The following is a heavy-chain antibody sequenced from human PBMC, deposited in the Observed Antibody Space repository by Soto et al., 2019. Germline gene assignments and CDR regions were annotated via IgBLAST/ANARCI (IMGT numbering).Heavy chain of an antibody. CDR2: ISGSGDNT. V-gene: IGHV3-23*01. D-gene: IGHD3-10*01. J-gene: IGHJ3*02. Sequence: EVQLLESGGGLVQPGGSLRLSCAASGFTFSTYAMTWVRQAPGKGLEWVSAISGSGDNTYYADSVKGRFTISRDNSKNTLYLQMNSLRAEDTAVYYCASYYSVSGSHDDAFDIWGQGTMVTVSS. CDR1: GFTFSTYA. CDR3: ASYYSVSGSHDDAFDI.